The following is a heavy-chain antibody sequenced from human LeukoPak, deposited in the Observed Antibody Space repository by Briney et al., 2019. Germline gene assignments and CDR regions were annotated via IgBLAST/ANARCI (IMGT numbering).Heavy chain of an antibody. V-gene: IGHV3-20*04. CDR1: GFSFDDYS. Sequence: GGSLRLSCAASGFSFDDYSMNWVRQAPGKGLEWVSDINWNGGNTVYADSVKGRFTISRDNAKNSLYLQMNSLRAEDTAFYYCARGEAAAGNGIDYWGQGTLVTVSS. D-gene: IGHD6-13*01. J-gene: IGHJ4*02. CDR3: ARGEAAAGNGIDY. CDR2: INWNGGNT.